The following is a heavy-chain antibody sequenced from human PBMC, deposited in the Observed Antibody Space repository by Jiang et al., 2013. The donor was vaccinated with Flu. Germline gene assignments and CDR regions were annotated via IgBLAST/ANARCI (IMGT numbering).Heavy chain of an antibody. V-gene: IGHV3-30*18. CDR3: AKDPGWLLLYYGMDV. Sequence: SGGGVVQPGRSLRLSCAASGFTFSSYGMHWVRQAPGKGLEWVAVISYDGSNKYYADSVKGRFTISRDNSKNTLYLQMNSLRAEDTAVYYCAKDPGWLLLYYGMDVWGQGTTVTVSS. D-gene: IGHD3-3*01. CDR1: GFTFSSYG. J-gene: IGHJ6*02. CDR2: ISYDGSNK.